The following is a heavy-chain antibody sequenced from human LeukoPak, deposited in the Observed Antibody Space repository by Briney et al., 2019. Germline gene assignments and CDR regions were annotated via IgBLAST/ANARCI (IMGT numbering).Heavy chain of an antibody. V-gene: IGHV4-39*01. Sequence: KPSETLSLTCTVSGGSISSSGYYWAWIRQPPGKVREWIGCIYSSGSTYYNPSLMSRVTISVDTSKSQFSLKLSSVTAADTAVYYCARLGGSGDTFDIWGQGTMVTVSS. CDR3: ARLGGSGDTFDI. CDR1: GGSISSSGYY. CDR2: IYSSGST. J-gene: IGHJ3*02. D-gene: IGHD3-10*01.